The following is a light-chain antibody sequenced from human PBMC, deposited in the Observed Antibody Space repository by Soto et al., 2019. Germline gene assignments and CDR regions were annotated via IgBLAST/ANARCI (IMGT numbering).Light chain of an antibody. CDR2: DVP. CDR3: SSYTTSSTQV. CDR1: SSDVGAYNY. Sequence: QSVLTQPASVSGPPGQSIAISCTGTSSDVGAYNYVSWYQQYPGKAPKLIIYDVPNRPSGVSNRFSGSKAGDTASLTISGLQAEDEADYYCSSYTTSSTQVFGGGTKVTVL. V-gene: IGLV2-14*03. J-gene: IGLJ2*01.